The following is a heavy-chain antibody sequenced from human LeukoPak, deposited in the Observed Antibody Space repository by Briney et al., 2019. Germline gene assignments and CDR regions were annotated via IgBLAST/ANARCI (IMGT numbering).Heavy chain of an antibody. CDR2: IYYSGST. J-gene: IGHJ2*01. CDR1: GGSISSYY. V-gene: IGHV4-59*01. Sequence: PSETLSPTCTVSGGSISSYYWSWIRQPPGKGLEWIGYIYYSGSTNYNPSLKSRVTISVDTSKNQFSLKLTSMTAADTAVYYCARVEGEYYYDSSGYYLPNWYFDLWGRGTLVTVSS. CDR3: ARVEGEYYYDSSGYYLPNWYFDL. D-gene: IGHD3-22*01.